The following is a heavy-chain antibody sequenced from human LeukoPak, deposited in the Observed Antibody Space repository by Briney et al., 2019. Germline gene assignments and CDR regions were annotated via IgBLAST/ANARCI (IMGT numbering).Heavy chain of an antibody. D-gene: IGHD3-10*01. V-gene: IGHV1-24*01. CDR2: FDPEDGET. J-gene: IGHJ4*02. Sequence: ASVKVSCKVSGHTLTELSMHWVRQAPGKGLEWMGGFDPEDGETIYAQKFQGRVTMTEDTSTDTAYMELSSLRSEDTAVYYCATSSYYYGSGSYSFWGQGTLVTVSS. CDR3: ATSSYYYGSGSYSF. CDR1: GHTLTELS.